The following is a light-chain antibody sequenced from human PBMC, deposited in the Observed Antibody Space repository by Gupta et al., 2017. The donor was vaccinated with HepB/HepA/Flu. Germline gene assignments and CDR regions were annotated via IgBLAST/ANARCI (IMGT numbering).Light chain of an antibody. V-gene: IGKV1-5*03. CDR2: KAS. CDR3: QQYVTYPPT. J-gene: IGKJ4*01. CDR1: QSISGW. Sequence: TQMTQSPATLSASVGDRVTVTCRASQSISGWLAWYQQKPGKAPKLLIHKASSLESGVPSRFSGSGSGTEFTLTISSLQPDDFAIYFCQQYVTYPPTFGGGTKVEI.